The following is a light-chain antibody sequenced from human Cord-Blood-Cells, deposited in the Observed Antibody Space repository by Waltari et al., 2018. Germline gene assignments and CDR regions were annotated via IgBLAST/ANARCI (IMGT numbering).Light chain of an antibody. Sequence: IVMTQSPLSLPVTPGEPASISCRGSQSLLHSNGYNYWDRYLQKPGQSPQLLIYLGSNPATGVTDRFSGSGSGTDLTLKISRVEDEDVGVYHCMEALQPWRTFGQGTRLEIK. J-gene: IGKJ5*01. CDR2: LGS. CDR3: MEALQPWRT. V-gene: IGKV2-28*01. CDR1: QSLLHSNGYNY.